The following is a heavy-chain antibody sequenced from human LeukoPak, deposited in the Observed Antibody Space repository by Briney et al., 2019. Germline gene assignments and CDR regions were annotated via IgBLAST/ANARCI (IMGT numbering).Heavy chain of an antibody. D-gene: IGHD6-19*01. Sequence: GGSLRLSCAASGFTFSSYWMHWVRQAPGKGLVWVSRINSDGSSTSYADSVKGRFTISRDNAKNTLYLQMNSLRAEDTAVYYCARGPRGLGVAVDYWGQGTLVTVSS. CDR2: INSDGSST. V-gene: IGHV3-74*01. CDR1: GFTFSSYW. J-gene: IGHJ4*02. CDR3: ARGPRGLGVAVDY.